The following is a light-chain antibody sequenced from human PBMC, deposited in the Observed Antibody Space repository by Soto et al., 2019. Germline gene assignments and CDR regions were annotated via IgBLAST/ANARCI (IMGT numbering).Light chain of an antibody. CDR3: SSYTSSTFYV. CDR2: DVN. Sequence: QSALAQPPSASGSPGQSVAISCTGTSSDVGGYNYVSWYQLHPGKAPKLMIYDVNNRPSGVSNRFSGPKSGNTASLTISGLQAEDEADYYCSSYTSSTFYVFGTGTKVTVL. V-gene: IGLV2-14*01. CDR1: SSDVGGYNY. J-gene: IGLJ1*01.